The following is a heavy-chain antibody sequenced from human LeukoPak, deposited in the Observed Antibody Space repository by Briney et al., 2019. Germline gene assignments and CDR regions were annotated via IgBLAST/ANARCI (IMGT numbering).Heavy chain of an antibody. D-gene: IGHD5-24*01. J-gene: IGHJ4*02. CDR1: GFIVSSNY. Sequence: GGSLRLSCAASGFIVSSNYMSWVRQAPGKGLEWVSSISSSSSYIYYADSVKGRFTISRDNAKNSLYLQMNSLRAEDTAVYYCARDRALGDGYNYWGQGTLVTVSS. CDR2: ISSSSSYI. CDR3: ARDRALGDGYNY. V-gene: IGHV3-21*01.